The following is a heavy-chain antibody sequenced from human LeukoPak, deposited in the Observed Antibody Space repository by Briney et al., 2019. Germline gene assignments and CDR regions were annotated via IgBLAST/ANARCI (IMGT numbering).Heavy chain of an antibody. CDR2: ISSSSSYI. V-gene: IGHV3-21*01. D-gene: IGHD3-3*01. Sequence: GGSLRLSYAASGFTFSSYSMNWVRQAPGKGLEWVSSISSSSSYIYYADSVKGRFTISRDTAKNSLYLQMNSLRAEDTAMYYCARDRGLNYDFWSGYSLDYWGQGTLVTVSS. CDR1: GFTFSSYS. J-gene: IGHJ4*02. CDR3: ARDRGLNYDFWSGYSLDY.